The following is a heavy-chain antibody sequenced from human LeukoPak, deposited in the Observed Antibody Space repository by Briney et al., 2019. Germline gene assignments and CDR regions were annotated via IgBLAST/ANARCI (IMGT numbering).Heavy chain of an antibody. CDR3: ARLYSYAMDV. J-gene: IGHJ6*02. CDR1: GFTFSRYW. CDR2: IKEDGSDK. V-gene: IGHV3-7*01. Sequence: PGGSLRLSCAASGFTFSRYWMTWARQAPGKGLEWVAKIKEDGSDKYYVDSLKGRFTISKDNAKNSLYTQMNSLRAEDTAVYYCARLYSYAMDVWGQGTTATVSS.